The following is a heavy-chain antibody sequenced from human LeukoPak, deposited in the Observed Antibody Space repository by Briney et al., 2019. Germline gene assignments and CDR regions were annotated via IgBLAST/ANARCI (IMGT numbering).Heavy chain of an antibody. V-gene: IGHV4-59*12. CDR2: IYYSGST. CDR1: GGSISSYY. D-gene: IGHD6-13*01. Sequence: SETLSLTCTVSGGSISSYYWSWIRQPPGKGLEWIGYIYYSGSTNYNPSLKSRVTISVDTSKNQFSLKLSSVTAADTAVYYCARDPPEGIAAAGTFNWFDPWGREPWSPSPQ. J-gene: IGHJ5*02. CDR3: ARDPPEGIAAAGTFNWFDP.